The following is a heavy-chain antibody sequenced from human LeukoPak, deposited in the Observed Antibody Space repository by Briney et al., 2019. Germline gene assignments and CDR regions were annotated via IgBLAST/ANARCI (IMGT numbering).Heavy chain of an antibody. CDR3: ARSYNRVELLYY. J-gene: IGHJ4*02. Sequence: PSETLSLTCAVYGGSFSGYYWSWIRQPPGKGLEWIGEINHSGSTNYNPSLKSRVTISVDTSKNQFSLKLSSVTVADTAVYYCARSYNRVELLYYWGQGTLVTVSS. V-gene: IGHV4-34*01. CDR1: GGSFSGYY. D-gene: IGHD3-10*01. CDR2: INHSGST.